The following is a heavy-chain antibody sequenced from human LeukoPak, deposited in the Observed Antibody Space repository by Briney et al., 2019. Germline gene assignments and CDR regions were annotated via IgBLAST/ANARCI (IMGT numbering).Heavy chain of an antibody. Sequence: ASVKVSCKASGYTFTGYYMHWVRQAPGQGLEWMGWINPNSGGTNYAQKFQGWVTMTRDTSISTAYMELSRLRSDDTAVYYCARDASYYYDSSGYYGFDYWGQGTLVTASS. V-gene: IGHV1-2*04. CDR3: ARDASYYYDSSGYYGFDY. CDR1: GYTFTGYY. CDR2: INPNSGGT. J-gene: IGHJ4*02. D-gene: IGHD3-22*01.